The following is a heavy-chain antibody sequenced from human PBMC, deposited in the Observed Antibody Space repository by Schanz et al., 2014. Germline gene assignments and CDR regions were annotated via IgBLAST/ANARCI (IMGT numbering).Heavy chain of an antibody. Sequence: EVQLVESGGGLVQPGRSLRLSCAASGFIFEDYAMYWVRQAPGKGLAWVSAISGSGGSTYYADSVKGRFTISRDNSNHPMYLQMTSLRAADTAVYYCAKELYSGSHYGWFDPWGQGTLVTVSS. J-gene: IGHJ5*02. CDR3: AKELYSGSHYGWFDP. D-gene: IGHD1-26*01. CDR1: GFIFEDYA. CDR2: ISGSGGST. V-gene: IGHV3-23*04.